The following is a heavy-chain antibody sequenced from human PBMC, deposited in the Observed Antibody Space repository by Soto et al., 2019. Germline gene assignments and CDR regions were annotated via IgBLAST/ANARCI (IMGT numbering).Heavy chain of an antibody. J-gene: IGHJ4*02. CDR2: IYYSGST. CDR1: GGSISSGGYY. D-gene: IGHD3-9*01. V-gene: IGHV4-31*03. CDR3: ARSSFDWLFSDY. Sequence: SETLSLTCTVSGGSISSGGYYWSWIRQHPGKGLEWIGYIYYSGSTYYNPSLKSRVTISVDTSKNQFSLKLSSVTAADTAVYYCARSSFDWLFSDYWGQGTLVTVSS.